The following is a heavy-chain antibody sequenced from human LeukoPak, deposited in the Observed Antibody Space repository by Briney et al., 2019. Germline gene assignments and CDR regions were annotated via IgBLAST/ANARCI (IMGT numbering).Heavy chain of an antibody. Sequence: GGSLRLSCAASGFTFSSYAMSWVRQAPGKGLEWASAISGSGDSTYYGDSVKGRFTISRDNSKNTLYLQMNSLRAEDTAVYYCAKTRPLDSSSWSHGDYWGQGTLVTVSS. J-gene: IGHJ4*02. D-gene: IGHD6-13*01. V-gene: IGHV3-23*01. CDR3: AKTRPLDSSSWSHGDY. CDR2: ISGSGDST. CDR1: GFTFSSYA.